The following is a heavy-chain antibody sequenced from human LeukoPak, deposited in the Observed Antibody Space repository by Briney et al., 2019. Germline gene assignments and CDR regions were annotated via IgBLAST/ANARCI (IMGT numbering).Heavy chain of an antibody. CDR1: GYTFTDYY. Sequence: ASVKVSCKASGYTFTDYYMHWVGQAPGQGLEWMGWINPNSGDTNYAQKFQGRVTMTRDTSISTAYMELSRLRYDDTAVYYCARTGELGSIDYWGQGTLVTVSS. D-gene: IGHD3-10*01. J-gene: IGHJ4*02. CDR2: INPNSGDT. V-gene: IGHV1-2*02. CDR3: ARTGELGSIDY.